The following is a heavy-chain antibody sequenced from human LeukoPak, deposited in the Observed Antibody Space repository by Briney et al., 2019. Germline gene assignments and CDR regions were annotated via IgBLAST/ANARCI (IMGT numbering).Heavy chain of an antibody. J-gene: IGHJ6*02. D-gene: IGHD6-6*01. Sequence: SVKVSCKASGGTFSSYAISWVRQAPGQGLEWMGGIIPIFGTANYAQKFQGRVTITADESTSTAYMELSSLRSEDTAVYYCAISSSSSLYYYYYYGMDVWGQGTTVTVSS. V-gene: IGHV1-69*13. CDR1: GGTFSSYA. CDR3: AISSSSSLYYYYYYGMDV. CDR2: IIPIFGTA.